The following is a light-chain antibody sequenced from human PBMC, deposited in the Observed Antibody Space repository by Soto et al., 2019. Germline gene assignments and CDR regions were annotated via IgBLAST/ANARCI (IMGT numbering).Light chain of an antibody. Sequence: EIVMTQSPATLSVSPGERATLSCRASQSVSSNLAWYQQKPGQAPRLLIYGASTRATGIPARFSGSGSGTAFNLTISSLQSEDFAVYYCQQYNNWPFTFGAGTKVDIK. CDR2: GAS. J-gene: IGKJ3*01. CDR1: QSVSSN. CDR3: QQYNNWPFT. V-gene: IGKV3-15*01.